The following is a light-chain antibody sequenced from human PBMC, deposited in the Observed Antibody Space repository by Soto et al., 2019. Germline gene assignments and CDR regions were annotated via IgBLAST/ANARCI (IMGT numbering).Light chain of an antibody. CDR2: GAS. Sequence: EIVMTQSPATLSVSPGERATLSCRASQSVSSNLAWYQQKPGQAPRLLIYGASTRATGIPARFSGSGSGTEFTITSSILQAEDFAFYYCQQYNNWPLTFGQGTKLEIK. V-gene: IGKV3-15*01. CDR3: QQYNNWPLT. J-gene: IGKJ2*01. CDR1: QSVSSN.